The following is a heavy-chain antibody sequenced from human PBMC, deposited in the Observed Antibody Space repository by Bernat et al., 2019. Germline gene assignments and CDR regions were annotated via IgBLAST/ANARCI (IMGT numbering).Heavy chain of an antibody. D-gene: IGHD5-18*01. V-gene: IGHV1-69*02. Sequence: QVQLVQSGAEVKKPGSSVKVSCKASGGTFSSYTISWVRQAPGQGLEWMGRIIPILGIANYAQKFQGRVTITADKSTSTAYMELSSLRSEDTAVYYCAVLDTAMVKGFDYWDEGALITVSS. CDR3: AVLDTAMVKGFDY. J-gene: IGHJ4*02. CDR2: IIPILGIA. CDR1: GGTFSSYT.